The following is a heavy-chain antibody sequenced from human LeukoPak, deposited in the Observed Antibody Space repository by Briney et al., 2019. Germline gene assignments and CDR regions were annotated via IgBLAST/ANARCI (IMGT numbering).Heavy chain of an antibody. D-gene: IGHD6-13*01. CDR2: ISYDGSNK. CDR3: ARDPIAAADEIDY. Sequence: GGSLRLSCAASGFTFSSYAMHWVRQAPGKGLEWVAVISYDGSNKYYADSVKGQFTISRDNSKNTLYLQMNSLRAEDTAVYYCARDPIAAADEIDYWGQGTLVTVSS. CDR1: GFTFSSYA. V-gene: IGHV3-30-3*01. J-gene: IGHJ4*02.